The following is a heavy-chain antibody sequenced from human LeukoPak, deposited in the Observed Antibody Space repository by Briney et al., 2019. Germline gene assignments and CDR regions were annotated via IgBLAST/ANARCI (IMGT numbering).Heavy chain of an antibody. CDR2: VSEAGDTT. D-gene: IGHD2-15*01. CDR1: GFSFNIYG. Sequence: GGSLRLSCAASGFSFNIYGMSWVRQAPGKGLEWVSGVSEAGDTTDYAASVKGRFTISRDNSKNMVYLQMNSLRAEDTAIYYCAKELGGRKYYYYYLDVWGNGTTVTISS. J-gene: IGHJ6*03. CDR3: AKELGGRKYYYYYLDV. V-gene: IGHV3-23*01.